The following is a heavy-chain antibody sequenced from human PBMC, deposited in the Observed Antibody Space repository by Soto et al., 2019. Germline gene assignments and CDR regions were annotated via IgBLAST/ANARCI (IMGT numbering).Heavy chain of an antibody. J-gene: IGHJ5*02. V-gene: IGHV3-49*03. D-gene: IGHD2-15*01. Sequence: EVQLVESGGGLVQPGRSLRLSCTASVFTYGDDAMSWFRQGTGKGLEWVGFIRSKAYGGTTEYAASVKGRFTISRDDSKSIAYLQMNSLKTEDTAVYYCTSLSGGSKGWFDPWGQGTLVTVSS. CDR3: TSLSGGSKGWFDP. CDR2: IRSKAYGGTT. CDR1: VFTYGDDA.